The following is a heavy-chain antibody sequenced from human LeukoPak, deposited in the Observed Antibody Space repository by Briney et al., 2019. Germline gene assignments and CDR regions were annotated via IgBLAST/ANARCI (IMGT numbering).Heavy chain of an antibody. V-gene: IGHV4-39*01. Sequence: SETLSLTCTVSGGSISSSSYYWGWVRQPPGKGLEWIGSIYYSGSTYYNPSLKSRVTISVDTSKNQFSLKLSSVTAADTAVYYCARHLHPHYYFDYWGQGTLVTVSS. J-gene: IGHJ4*02. CDR1: GGSISSSSYY. CDR2: IYYSGST. CDR3: ARHLHPHYYFDY.